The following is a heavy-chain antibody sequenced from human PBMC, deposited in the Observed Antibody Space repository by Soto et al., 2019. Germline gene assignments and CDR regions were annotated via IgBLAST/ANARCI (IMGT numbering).Heavy chain of an antibody. D-gene: IGHD3-22*01. Sequence: SVKVSCKASGGTFSSYAISWVRQAPGQGLEWMGGIIPIFGTANYAQKFQGRVTITADESTSTAYMELSSLRSEDTAVYYCARTHGYYDSSGYYPFDYWGQGTLVTVSS. CDR2: IIPIFGTA. J-gene: IGHJ4*02. CDR1: GGTFSSYA. V-gene: IGHV1-69*13. CDR3: ARTHGYYDSSGYYPFDY.